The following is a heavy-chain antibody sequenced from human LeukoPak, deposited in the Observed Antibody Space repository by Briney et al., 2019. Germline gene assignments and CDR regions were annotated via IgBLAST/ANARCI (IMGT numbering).Heavy chain of an antibody. V-gene: IGHV3-53*01. CDR1: GFTVSSNY. J-gene: IGHJ4*02. D-gene: IGHD2-15*01. CDR2: IYSGGST. Sequence: GGSLRLSCAASGFTVSSNYMSWVRQAPGKGLEWVSVIYSGGSTYCADSVKGRFTISRDNSKNTLYLQMNSLRAEDTAVYYCAREKSGGSCYDYWGQGTLVTVSS. CDR3: AREKSGGSCYDY.